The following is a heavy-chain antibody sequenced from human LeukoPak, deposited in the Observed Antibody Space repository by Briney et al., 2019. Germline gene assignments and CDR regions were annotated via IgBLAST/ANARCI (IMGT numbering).Heavy chain of an antibody. Sequence: GRALRLSCAASGFTFSSYAMGWVRQAPGKGLESVSATSGSDSWTYHADSVKGRFTISRDTSKNTLYLQMDSLRAEDTAVYYCAREDAVGGGYFDYWGPGTLVTVSS. V-gene: IGHV3-23*01. CDR2: TSGSDSWT. CDR1: GFTFSSYA. J-gene: IGHJ4*02. CDR3: AREDAVGGGYFDY. D-gene: IGHD3-16*01.